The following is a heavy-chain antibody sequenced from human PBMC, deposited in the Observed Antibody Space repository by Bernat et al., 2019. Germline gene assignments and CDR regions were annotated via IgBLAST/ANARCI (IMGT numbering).Heavy chain of an antibody. CDR1: GFTFSSDW. D-gene: IGHD3-3*01. Sequence: VQLVQSGGGIVQPGGSLRLSCAASGFTFSSDWMNWVRQAPGKGLVWVAHINSDGSRIKYADSVKGRFTISRDNAKNTLYLQMNSLRAEDTAVYYCKREEDRGTIPYDLWGQGTLVTVSS. J-gene: IGHJ5*02. CDR2: INSDGSRI. CDR3: KREEDRGTIPYDL. V-gene: IGHV3-74*03.